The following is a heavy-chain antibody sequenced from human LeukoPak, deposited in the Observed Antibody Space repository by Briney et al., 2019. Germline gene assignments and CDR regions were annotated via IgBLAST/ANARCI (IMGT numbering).Heavy chain of an antibody. CDR1: GYTFTNYF. CDR2: INLCGGST. CDR3: AVAYSYGRDTFDI. Sequence: AAAVKVSCKASGYTFTNYFIHWVRQAPGQGLEWMGIINLCGGSTRYPEKFQGTITMTRDPSTSTVYMDLRSLRSEDTAGYYCAVAYSYGRDTFDIWGQGTMVTVS. J-gene: IGHJ3*02. D-gene: IGHD5-18*01. V-gene: IGHV1-46*01.